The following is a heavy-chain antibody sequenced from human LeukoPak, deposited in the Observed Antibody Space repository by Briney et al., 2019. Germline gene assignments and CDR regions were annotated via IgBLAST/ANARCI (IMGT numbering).Heavy chain of an antibody. Sequence: SETLSLTCAVYGGSFSGYYWSWIRQPPGKGLEWIGKINHSGSTNYNPSLKSRVTISVDTSKNQFSLKLSSVTAADTAVYYCAGGIYCSSTSCPDPYYYYYGMDVWGQGTTVTVSS. V-gene: IGHV4-34*01. J-gene: IGHJ6*02. CDR1: GGSFSGYY. CDR2: INHSGST. CDR3: AGGIYCSSTSCPDPYYYYYGMDV. D-gene: IGHD2-2*01.